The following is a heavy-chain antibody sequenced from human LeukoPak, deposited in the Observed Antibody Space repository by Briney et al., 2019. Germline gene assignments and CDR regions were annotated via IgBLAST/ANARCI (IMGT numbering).Heavy chain of an antibody. D-gene: IGHD4-11*01. CDR1: GGSFSGYY. J-gene: IGHJ5*02. V-gene: IGHV4-34*01. CDR2: INHSGST. CDR3: ARALMTTSSWFDP. Sequence: SETLSLTCAVYGGSFSGYYWSWIRQPPGKGLEWIGEINHSGSTNYNPSLKSRVTISVDTSKNQFSLKLSSVTAADAAVYYCARALMTTSSWFDPWGQGTLVTVSS.